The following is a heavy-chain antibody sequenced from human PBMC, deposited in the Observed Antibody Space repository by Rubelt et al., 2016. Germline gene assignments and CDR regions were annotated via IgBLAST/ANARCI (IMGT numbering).Heavy chain of an antibody. J-gene: IGHJ4*02. V-gene: IGHV1-18*01. CDR2: ISAYNGNT. Sequence: QVQLVQSGAEVKKPGASVKVSCKASGYTFTSYGISWVRQAPGQGLEWMGWISAYNGNTNYAQKLHGGVTMTTDTSTSTAYMELRSLRSDDTAVYYCARVISGVEYSSSWHFDYWGQGTLVTVSS. CDR3: ARVISGVEYSSSWHFDY. D-gene: IGHD6-13*01. CDR1: GYTFTSYG.